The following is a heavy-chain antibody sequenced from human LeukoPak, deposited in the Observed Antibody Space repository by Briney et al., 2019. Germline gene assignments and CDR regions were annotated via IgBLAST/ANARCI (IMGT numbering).Heavy chain of an antibody. CDR3: ANNWRGYSYSSFDY. CDR1: GFTFSDYY. CDR2: ISSSGSTT. D-gene: IGHD5-18*01. Sequence: PGGSLRLSCAASGFTFSDYYMSWIRQAPGKGLEWVSYISSSGSTTYYADSVKGRFTISRDNSKNTLYLQMNSLRAEDTAVYYCANNWRGYSYSSFDYWGQGTLVTVSS. V-gene: IGHV3-11*01. J-gene: IGHJ4*02.